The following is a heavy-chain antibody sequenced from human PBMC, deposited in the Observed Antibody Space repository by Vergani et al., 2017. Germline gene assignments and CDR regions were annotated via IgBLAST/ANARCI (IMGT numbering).Heavy chain of an antibody. D-gene: IGHD3-10*01. J-gene: IGHJ5*02. CDR3: GRVADFYGLGSRLLDL. CDR1: VGSDTLFY. Sequence: QVRLQESGPGLVKPSETLSLTCNVSVGSDTLFYLSWLRQSPGKGLEWIGYIYHSGTANYNPSLKSRVLMSLDTSKNQFYLKLNSVTAADTAVYYCGRVADFYGLGSRLLDLWGQGILVTVSS. V-gene: IGHV4-59*02. CDR2: IYHSGTA.